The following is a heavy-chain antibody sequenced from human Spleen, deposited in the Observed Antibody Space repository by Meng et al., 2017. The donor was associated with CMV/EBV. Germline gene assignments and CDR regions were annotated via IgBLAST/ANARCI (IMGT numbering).Heavy chain of an antibody. V-gene: IGHV4-34*01. CDR3: ARRSTVVVPAARRRGWFDP. D-gene: IGHD2-2*01. CDR2: INHSGST. CDR1: GGSFSGYY. Sequence: SETLSLTCAVYGGSFSGYYWSWIRQPPGKGLEWIGEINHSGSTNYNPSLKSRVTISVDTSKNQFSLKLSSVTAADTAVYYCARRSTVVVPAARRRGWFDPWGQGTLVTVS. J-gene: IGHJ5*02.